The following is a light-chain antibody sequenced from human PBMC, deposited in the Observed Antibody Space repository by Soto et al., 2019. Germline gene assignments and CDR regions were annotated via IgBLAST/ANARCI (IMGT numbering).Light chain of an antibody. Sequence: EIVLTQSPGTLSLSPGERATLSCRASQSVSSSYLAWYQQKPGQAPRLLIDGASSRATGIPERFRGSGACANFSLTISRLEPEYFAEYYCQQYGSPPLTLGGGTKVEIQ. V-gene: IGKV3-20*01. J-gene: IGKJ4*01. CDR1: QSVSSSY. CDR2: GAS. CDR3: QQYGSPPLT.